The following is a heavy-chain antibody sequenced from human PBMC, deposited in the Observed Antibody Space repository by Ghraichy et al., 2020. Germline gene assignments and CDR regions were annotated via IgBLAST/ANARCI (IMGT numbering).Heavy chain of an antibody. CDR3: ARDQPLYCSGGSCYGVDAFDI. D-gene: IGHD2-15*01. CDR1: GYTFTSYG. CDR2: ISAYNGNT. Sequence: ASVKVSCKASGYTFTSYGISWVRQAPGQGLEWMGWISAYNGNTNYAQKLQGRVTMTTDTSTSTAYMELRSLRSDDTAVYYCARDQPLYCSGGSCYGVDAFDIWGQGTMVTVSS. J-gene: IGHJ3*02. V-gene: IGHV1-18*01.